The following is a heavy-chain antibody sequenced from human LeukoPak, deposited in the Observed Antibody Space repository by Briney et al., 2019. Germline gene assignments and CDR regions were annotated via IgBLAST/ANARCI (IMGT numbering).Heavy chain of an antibody. D-gene: IGHD1-26*01. CDR2: ISAYNGNT. J-gene: IGHJ5*02. CDR3: ARAGSGSYYLRFDP. CDR1: GYTFTGYY. V-gene: IGHV1-18*04. Sequence: GASVKVSCKASGYTFTGYYMHWVRQAPGQGLEWMGWISAYNGNTNYAQKLQGRVTMTTDTSTSTAYMELRSLRSDDTAVYYCARAGSGSYYLRFDPWGQGTLVTVSS.